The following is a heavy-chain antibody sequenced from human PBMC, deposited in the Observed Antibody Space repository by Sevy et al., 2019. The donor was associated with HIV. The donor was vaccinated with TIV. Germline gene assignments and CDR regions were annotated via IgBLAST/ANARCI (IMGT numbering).Heavy chain of an antibody. J-gene: IGHJ4*02. D-gene: IGHD1-26*01. CDR2: IYYNGNI. CDR3: AGENAWGRGYS. V-gene: IGHV4-59*08. Sequence: SETLSLTCTVSGGSITSLYWNWIRQPPGKGLEWIANIYYNGNINYNPPLKSRVTLSLDTSKNQFSLRLSSVTAADTAMYYCAGENAWGRGYSWGQGTLVTVSS. CDR1: GGSITSLY.